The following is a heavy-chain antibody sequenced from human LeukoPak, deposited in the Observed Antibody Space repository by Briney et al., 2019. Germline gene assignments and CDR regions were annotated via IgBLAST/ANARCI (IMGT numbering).Heavy chain of an antibody. D-gene: IGHD1-26*01. CDR2: INPNSGGT. Sequence: ASVKVSCKASGYTFTGYYMHWVRQAPGQGLEWMGWINPNSGGTNYAQKFQGRVTMTRDTSISTAYMELSRLRSDDTAVYYCARGIRKGGSRLDGDYWGQGTLVTVSS. V-gene: IGHV1-2*02. J-gene: IGHJ4*02. CDR3: ARGIRKGGSRLDGDY. CDR1: GYTFTGYY.